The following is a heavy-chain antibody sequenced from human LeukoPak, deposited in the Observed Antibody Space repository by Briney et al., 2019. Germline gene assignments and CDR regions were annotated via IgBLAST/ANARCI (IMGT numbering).Heavy chain of an antibody. CDR2: ISSSGSTI. CDR3: ARVELISWWFGEWWDYYFDY. D-gene: IGHD3-10*01. Sequence: GGSLRLSCAASGFTFSSYEMNWVRQAPGKGLEWVSYISSSGSTIYYADSVKGRFTISRDNAKNSLYLQMNSLRAEDTAVYYCARVELISWWFGEWWDYYFDYWGQGTLVTVSS. CDR1: GFTFSSYE. V-gene: IGHV3-48*03. J-gene: IGHJ4*02.